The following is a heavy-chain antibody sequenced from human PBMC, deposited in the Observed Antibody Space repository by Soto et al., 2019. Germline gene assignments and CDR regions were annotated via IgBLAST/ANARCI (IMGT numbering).Heavy chain of an antibody. V-gene: IGHV3-48*01. J-gene: IGHJ5*02. CDR2: ISSSSRTI. CDR1: GFTFSSYS. CDR3: AREWDGDGYNSGWFDP. D-gene: IGHD5-12*01. Sequence: GGSLRLSCAASGFTFSSYSMNWVRQAPGKGLEWVSYISSSSRTIYCADSVKGRFTISRDNAKNSLYLQMNSLRAEDTAVYYCAREWDGDGYNSGWFDPWGQGTLVTVSS.